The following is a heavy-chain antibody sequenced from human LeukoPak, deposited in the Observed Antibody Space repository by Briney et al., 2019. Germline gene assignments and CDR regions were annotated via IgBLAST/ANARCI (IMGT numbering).Heavy chain of an antibody. Sequence: GGSLRLSCAASGFSFSSYAMYWVRQAPGKGLEWVAVISYDGSNKYYADSVKGRFTISRDNSKNTLYLQMNSLRAEDTAVYYCARDGELFSYYYYYMDVWGKGTTVTVSS. D-gene: IGHD3-10*01. CDR3: ARDGELFSYYYYYMDV. CDR1: GFSFSSYA. CDR2: ISYDGSNK. V-gene: IGHV3-30*04. J-gene: IGHJ6*03.